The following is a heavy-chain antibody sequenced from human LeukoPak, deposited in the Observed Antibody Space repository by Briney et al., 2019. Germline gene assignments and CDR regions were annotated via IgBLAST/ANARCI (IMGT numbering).Heavy chain of an antibody. CDR3: AGDDNWGFDY. D-gene: IGHD7-27*01. CDR2: IRGSRSGLGSGN. V-gene: IGHV3-21*05. CDR1: GFAFSDYS. J-gene: IGHJ4*02. Sequence: GGSLRLSCAASGFAFSDYSMNWVRQAPGKGLEWVANIRGSRSGLGSGNYYAGSVKGRFTISRDNLKNSLYLQMDSLRADDTAFYYCAGDDNWGFDYWGQGALVTVSS.